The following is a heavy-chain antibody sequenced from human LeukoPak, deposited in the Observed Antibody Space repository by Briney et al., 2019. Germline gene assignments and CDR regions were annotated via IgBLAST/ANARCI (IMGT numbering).Heavy chain of an antibody. J-gene: IGHJ4*02. Sequence: ASVKVSCKASGYTFTGYYMHWVRQAPGQGLEWMGWINPNSGGPNYAQKFQGRVTMTRDTSISTAYMELSRLKADDTAVYYCASCPPTIVRDYIDSWGQGTLVTVSS. D-gene: IGHD3-10*01. V-gene: IGHV1-2*02. CDR3: ASCPPTIVRDYIDS. CDR2: INPNSGGP. CDR1: GYTFTGYY.